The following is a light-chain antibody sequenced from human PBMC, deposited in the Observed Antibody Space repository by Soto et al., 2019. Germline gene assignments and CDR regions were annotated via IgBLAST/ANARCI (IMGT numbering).Light chain of an antibody. J-gene: IGKJ4*01. CDR1: QSVRSN. V-gene: IGKV3-20*01. CDR2: GAS. CDR3: HQYGNSPLT. Sequence: EVVMTQSPSTLSVSPGERVTLSCRASQSVRSNLAWYQQKPGQSPRLLIYGASSRATGIPDRFSGSGSGTDFTLTISRLEPDDFGLYYCHQYGNSPLTFGGGTKVDIK.